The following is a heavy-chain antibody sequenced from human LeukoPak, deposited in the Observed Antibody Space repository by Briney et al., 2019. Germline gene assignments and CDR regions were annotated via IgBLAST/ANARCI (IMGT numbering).Heavy chain of an antibody. D-gene: IGHD2-15*01. Sequence: SETLSLTCTVSGYSISSGYYWGWIRQPPGQGLEWIGSIYHSGSTYYNPSLKSRVTISVDTSKNQFSLKLSSVTAADTAVYYCARFPGSAEYRHYYYMDVWGKGTTVTVSS. CDR2: IYHSGST. J-gene: IGHJ6*03. CDR3: ARFPGSAEYRHYYYMDV. V-gene: IGHV4-38-2*02. CDR1: GYSISSGYY.